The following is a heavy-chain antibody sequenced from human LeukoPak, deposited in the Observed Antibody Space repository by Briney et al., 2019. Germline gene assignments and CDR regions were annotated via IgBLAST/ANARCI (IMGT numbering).Heavy chain of an antibody. CDR3: ARARDIRYFDY. CDR2: INHSGST. V-gene: IGHV4-34*01. D-gene: IGHD5-12*01. Sequence: PSETLSLTCAVYGGSFSGYYWSWLRQPPGKGLEWIGEINHSGSTNYNPSLKSRVTISVDTSKNQFSLKLSSVTAADTAVYYCARARDIRYFDYWGQGTLVTVSS. J-gene: IGHJ4*02. CDR1: GGSFSGYY.